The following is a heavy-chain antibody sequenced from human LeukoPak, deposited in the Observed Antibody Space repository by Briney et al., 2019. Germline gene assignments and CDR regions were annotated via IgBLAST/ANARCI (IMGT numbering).Heavy chain of an antibody. V-gene: IGHV4-59*11. J-gene: IGHJ4*02. D-gene: IGHD4-17*01. CDR2: IYYSGST. CDR3: ARLPDYDDYEGFYFDY. Sequence: SETLSLTCAVSGGSISSHYWSWIRQPPGKGLEWIGYIYYSGSTNYNPSLKSRVTISVDTSKNQFSLKLSSVTAADTAVYYCARLPDYDDYEGFYFDYWGQGTLVTVSS. CDR1: GGSISSHY.